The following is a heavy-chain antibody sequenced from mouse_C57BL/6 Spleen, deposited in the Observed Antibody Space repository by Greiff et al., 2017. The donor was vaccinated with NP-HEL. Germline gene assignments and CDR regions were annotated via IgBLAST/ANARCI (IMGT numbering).Heavy chain of an antibody. CDR2: ISDGGSYT. J-gene: IGHJ2*01. CDR1: GFTFSSYA. CDR3: ARGGDYYGSSSGYFDY. V-gene: IGHV5-4*01. D-gene: IGHD1-1*01. Sequence: EVQLVESGGGLVKLGGSLKLPRAVSGFTFSSYAMSWVRQTPEKRLEWVASISDGGSYTYYPDNVKGRFTISRDNAKNNLYLQMSHLKSEDTAMYYCARGGDYYGSSSGYFDYWGQGTTLTVSS.